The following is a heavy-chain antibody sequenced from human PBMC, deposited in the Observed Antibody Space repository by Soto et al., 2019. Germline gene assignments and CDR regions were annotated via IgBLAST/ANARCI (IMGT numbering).Heavy chain of an antibody. J-gene: IGHJ4*03. D-gene: IGHD2-21*01. CDR3: EEDKAGDFELFPA. Sequence: ASVKVSCKASGYTFTSYAMHWVRQAPGQRLEWMGWINAGNGNTKYSQKYQGRVTITRDTSASTAYMELSSLRSEDTAVYYYEEDKAGDFELFPAWGPGTLVTVSS. CDR2: INAGNGNT. V-gene: IGHV1-3*01. CDR1: GYTFTSYA.